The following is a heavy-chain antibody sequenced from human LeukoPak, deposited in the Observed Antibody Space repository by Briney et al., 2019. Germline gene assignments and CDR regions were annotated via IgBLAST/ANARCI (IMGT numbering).Heavy chain of an antibody. J-gene: IGHJ6*02. CDR3: ARSYDTSGYFHYYYYYGMDV. CDR1: GYTFTSYD. D-gene: IGHD3-22*01. Sequence: GASVKVSCKASGYTFTSYDINWVRQATGQGLEWMGWMNPNSGNTGYAQKFQGRVTMTRNTSISTAYMELSSLRSEDTAVYYCARSYDTSGYFHYYYYYGMDVWGQGTTITVSS. CDR2: MNPNSGNT. V-gene: IGHV1-8*01.